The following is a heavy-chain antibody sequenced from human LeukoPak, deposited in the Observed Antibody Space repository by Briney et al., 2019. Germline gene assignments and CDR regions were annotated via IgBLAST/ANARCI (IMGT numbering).Heavy chain of an antibody. CDR1: GFPFNAYW. CDR2: IRQDGDTK. Sequence: GGSLRLSCAASGFPFNAYWMTWVRQAPGKGLEWVANIRQDGDTKYYVDSVKGRFTISRDNSKNTLYLQMNSLRAEDTAVYYCAIYDSSGYYNYWGQGTLVTVSS. V-gene: IGHV3-7*03. CDR3: AIYDSSGYYNY. D-gene: IGHD3-22*01. J-gene: IGHJ4*02.